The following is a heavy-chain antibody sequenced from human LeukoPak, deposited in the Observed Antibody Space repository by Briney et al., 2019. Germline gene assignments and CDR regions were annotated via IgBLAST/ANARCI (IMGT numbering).Heavy chain of an antibody. CDR3: ARDTGYYYYYMDV. J-gene: IGHJ6*03. CDR2: SHDNGDS. D-gene: IGHD3-16*01. CDR1: GGSISGYF. V-gene: IGHV4-4*07. Sequence: SETLSLTCTVSGGSISGYFWSWIRQPAGKGLEWIGRSHDNGDSNHNPSLKSRVTMALDTSRNQVSLKLSSVTAAETAVYYCARDTGYYYYYMDVWGKGTTVSVSS.